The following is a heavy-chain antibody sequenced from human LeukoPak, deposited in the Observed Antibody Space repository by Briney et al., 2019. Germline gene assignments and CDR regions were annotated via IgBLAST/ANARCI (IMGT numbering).Heavy chain of an antibody. D-gene: IGHD3-9*01. CDR2: MIPIFGTA. CDR1: GGTFSSYA. Sequence: SVKVSCKASGGTFSSYAISWVGQAPGQGLEWMGGMIPIFGTANYAQKFQGRVTITADESTSTAYMELSSLRSEDTAVYYCAGVLRYFDWLLGYDYWGQGTLVTVSS. CDR3: AGVLRYFDWLLGYDY. J-gene: IGHJ4*02. V-gene: IGHV1-69*13.